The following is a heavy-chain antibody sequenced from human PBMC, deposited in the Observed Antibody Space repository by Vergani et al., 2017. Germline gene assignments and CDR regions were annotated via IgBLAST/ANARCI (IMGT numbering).Heavy chain of an antibody. J-gene: IGHJ4*02. Sequence: QVQLQESGPGLVKPSQTLSLTCTVSGGSISSGSYYWSWIRQPAGKGLEWIGRIYTSGSTNYNPSLKSRVTISVDTSKNQFSLKLSSVTAADTAVYYCARGSRPLWFGAPFDYWGQGTLVTVSS. CDR2: IYTSGST. D-gene: IGHD3-10*01. CDR1: GGSISSGSYY. V-gene: IGHV4-61*02. CDR3: ARGSRPLWFGAPFDY.